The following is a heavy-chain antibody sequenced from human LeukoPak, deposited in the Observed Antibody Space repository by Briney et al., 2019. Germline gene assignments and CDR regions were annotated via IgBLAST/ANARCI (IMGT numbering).Heavy chain of an antibody. CDR3: AKGRFSNYGFDY. CDR2: IWYDGSDK. CDR1: GFTFNTYG. V-gene: IGHV3-33*06. J-gene: IGHJ4*02. Sequence: GGSLRLSCAASGFTFNTYGMHWVRQAPGKGPEWVATIWYDGSDKNYADSVKARFTISRDNSESTLYLQMNSLRAEDTAVYYCAKGRFSNYGFDYWGQGTLVTVSS. D-gene: IGHD4-11*01.